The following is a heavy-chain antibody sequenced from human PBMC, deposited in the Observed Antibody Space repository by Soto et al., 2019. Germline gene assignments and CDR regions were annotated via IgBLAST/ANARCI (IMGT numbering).Heavy chain of an antibody. CDR1: GDSISSGSFY. D-gene: IGHD2-21*02. CDR3: ARLVVTAIPGGWGFDS. J-gene: IGHJ4*02. V-gene: IGHV4-39*01. CDR2: IYYSGNT. Sequence: LQLQESGPGLVKPSETLSLTCIVSGDSISSGSFYWGWIRQPPGKGLEWIGSIYYSGNTYYNPSLRSRVTISVDTSKNQFSLRLNSVTAADTAVYYCARLVVTAIPGGWGFDSWGQGTLVTVSS.